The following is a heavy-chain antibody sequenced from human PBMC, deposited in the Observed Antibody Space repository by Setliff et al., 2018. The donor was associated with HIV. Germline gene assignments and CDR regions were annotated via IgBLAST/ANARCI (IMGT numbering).Heavy chain of an antibody. CDR1: GYTFTDNY. V-gene: IGHV1-2*04. D-gene: IGHD6-19*01. Sequence: ASVKVSCKASGYTFTDNYIHWVRQAPGQGLEWMAWINSASGGTNYAQNFQGWVTMTRDTSISTAYMELRRLRSDDTAVYYCARTLYSSFSSFDYWGQGTLVTVSS. J-gene: IGHJ4*02. CDR3: ARTLYSSFSSFDY. CDR2: INSASGGT.